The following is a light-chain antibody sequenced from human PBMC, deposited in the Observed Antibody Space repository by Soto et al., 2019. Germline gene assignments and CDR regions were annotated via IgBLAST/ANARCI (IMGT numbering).Light chain of an antibody. J-gene: IGLJ1*01. Sequence: QSALTQPASVSGSPGQSITISFTGASSDVGGSNYVSWYQQHPGKAPKLMIYDVSNRPSGVSNRFSGSKSGNTASLTISGLQAEDEADYYCGSYSSSSTLYVFGPGTKLTVL. V-gene: IGLV2-14*03. CDR3: GSYSSSSTLYV. CDR2: DVS. CDR1: SSDVGGSNY.